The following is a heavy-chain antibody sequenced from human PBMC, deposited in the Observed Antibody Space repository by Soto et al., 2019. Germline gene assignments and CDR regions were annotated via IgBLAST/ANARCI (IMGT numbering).Heavy chain of an antibody. CDR2: INSARSYI. D-gene: IGHD2-15*01. CDR1: TIGFSDYT. Sequence: EVHLVESGGGQVTLGGSLRLSCAAPTIGFSDYTINWVRQAPGKGLEWVASINSARSYIYYAVSVQGRFTISRDNGKKSLYLQMNSLRAEDTAVYYCARSDGVAGNWYFDLWGRGTLVTVSS. V-gene: IGHV3-21*01. CDR3: ARSDGVAGNWYFDL. J-gene: IGHJ2*01.